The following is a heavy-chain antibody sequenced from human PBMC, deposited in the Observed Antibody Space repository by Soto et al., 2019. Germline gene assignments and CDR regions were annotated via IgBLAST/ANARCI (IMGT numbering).Heavy chain of an antibody. J-gene: IGHJ6*03. V-gene: IGHV6-1*01. D-gene: IGHD5-12*01. CDR2: TYYRSKWYN. CDR1: GDSVSSNRAA. CDR3: ATHGKNSGSRRMDV. Sequence: SQTLSLTCVISGDSVSSNRAAWNWIRQSPSRGLEWLGRTYYRSKWYNDYAVSIKSRITINPDTSKNQFSLQLSSVTAADTAVYYCATHGKNSGSRRMDVWGKGTTVTVSS.